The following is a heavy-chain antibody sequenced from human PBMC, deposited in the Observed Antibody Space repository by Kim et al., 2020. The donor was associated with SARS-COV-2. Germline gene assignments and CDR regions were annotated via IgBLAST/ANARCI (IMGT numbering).Heavy chain of an antibody. CDR1: GYTFTSYY. V-gene: IGHV1-46*01. J-gene: IGHJ6*02. CDR3: ARISGGGNYGMDV. CDR2: INPSGGST. Sequence: ASVKVSCKASGYTFTSYYIHWVRQAPGQGLEWMGIINPSGGSTTYAQRFQGRVTMTMDTSTSTVYMEVSILRSEDTAVYYCARISGGGNYGMDVWGQGTTVTVSS. D-gene: IGHD3-10*01.